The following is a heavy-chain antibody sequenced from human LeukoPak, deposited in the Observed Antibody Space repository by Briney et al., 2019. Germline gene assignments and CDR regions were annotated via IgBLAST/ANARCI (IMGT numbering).Heavy chain of an antibody. D-gene: IGHD1-26*01. CDR1: GFTFSSYS. CDR2: ISSSSSTI. Sequence: GGSLRLSCAASGFTFSSYSMNWVRRAPGKGLEWVSYISSSSSTIYYADSVKGRFTISRDNAKNSLYLQMNSLRAEDTAVYYCASGSYYHYYYYMDVWGKGTTVTVSS. CDR3: ASGSYYHYYYYMDV. V-gene: IGHV3-48*01. J-gene: IGHJ6*03.